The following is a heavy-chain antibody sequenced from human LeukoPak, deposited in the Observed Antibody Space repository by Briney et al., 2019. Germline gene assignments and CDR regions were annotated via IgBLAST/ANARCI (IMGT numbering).Heavy chain of an antibody. CDR2: IKQDGREK. CDR3: AREYSSGWHDY. CDR1: GFTFSNYW. Sequence: GGSLRLSCVGSGFTFSNYWINWVRQAPGKGLEWVANIKQDGREKYYVDSVKGRFTISRDNAKNSLYLQMNSLRGDDTAVYYCAREYSSGWHDYWGQGTLVTVSA. D-gene: IGHD6-19*01. V-gene: IGHV3-7*04. J-gene: IGHJ4*02.